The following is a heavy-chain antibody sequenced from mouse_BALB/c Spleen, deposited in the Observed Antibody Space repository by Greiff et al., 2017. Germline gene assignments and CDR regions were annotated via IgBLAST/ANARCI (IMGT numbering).Heavy chain of an antibody. CDR2: IWAGGST. CDR1: GFSLTSYG. V-gene: IGHV2-9*02. D-gene: IGHD1-1*01. CDR3: ARDRYYGSSYWYFDV. Sequence: QVQLQQSGPGLVAPSQSLSITCTVSGFSLTSYGVHWVRQPPGKGLEWLGVIWAGGSTNYNSALMSRLSISKDNSKSQVFLKMNSLQTDDTAMYYCARDRYYGSSYWYFDVWGAGTTVTVSS. J-gene: IGHJ1*01.